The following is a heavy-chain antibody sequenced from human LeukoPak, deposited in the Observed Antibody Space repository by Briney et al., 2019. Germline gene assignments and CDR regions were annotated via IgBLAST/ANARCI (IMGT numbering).Heavy chain of an antibody. CDR2: INPNSGRT. CDR3: AREYYYGSSGYYGYYFDY. Sequence: ASVKVSCKASGYTFTNYYIHWVRQAPGQGLEWMGWINPNSGRTNYAQKFQGRVTMTTDTSTSTAYMELRSLRSDDTAVYYCAREYYYGSSGYYGYYFDYWGQGTLVTVSS. V-gene: IGHV1-2*02. D-gene: IGHD3-22*01. CDR1: GYTFTNYY. J-gene: IGHJ4*02.